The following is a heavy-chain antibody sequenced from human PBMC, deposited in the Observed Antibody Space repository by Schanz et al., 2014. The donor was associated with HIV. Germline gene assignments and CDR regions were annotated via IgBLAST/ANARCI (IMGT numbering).Heavy chain of an antibody. CDR3: VKDFTASKGGFDY. J-gene: IGHJ4*02. CDR1: GFSFDDYA. Sequence: VQLVESGGGLVQPGRSLRLSCAASGFSFDDYAMHWVRQAPGKGLEWVSGISWNSGSIGYADSVKGRFTISRDPAKNTLFLHMNNLRGDDTALYYCVKDFTASKGGFDYWGQGTLVIVSS. CDR2: ISWNSGSI. D-gene: IGHD1-26*01. V-gene: IGHV3-9*01.